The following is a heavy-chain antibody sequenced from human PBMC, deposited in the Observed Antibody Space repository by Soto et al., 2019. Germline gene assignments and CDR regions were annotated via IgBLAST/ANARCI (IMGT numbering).Heavy chain of an antibody. CDR1: GFTFSSYS. V-gene: IGHV3-48*02. CDR2: NSSSSSTI. D-gene: IGHD3-22*01. CDR3: ARGDYYDSSGYYEYFQH. Sequence: GGSLRLSCAASGFTFSSYSMNWVRQAPGKGLEWVSYNSSSSSTIYYADSVKGRFTISRDNAKNSLYLQMNSLRDEDTAVYYCARGDYYDSSGYYEYFQHWGQGTLVTVSS. J-gene: IGHJ1*01.